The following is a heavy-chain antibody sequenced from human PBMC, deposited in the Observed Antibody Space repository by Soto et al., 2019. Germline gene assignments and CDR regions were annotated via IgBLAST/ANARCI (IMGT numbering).Heavy chain of an antibody. V-gene: IGHV3-30*02. CDR1: GFTFSNYG. CDR3: APQAFDY. CDR2: VWLDGSNK. Sequence: PGGSLRLSCAASGFTFSNYGMHWVRQAPGKGLEWVAFVWLDGSNKYYADSVRDRFTISRVNSKNTLYLQMNSLRAEDTAVYHCAPQAFDYWGQGTLGTVPQ. J-gene: IGHJ4*02.